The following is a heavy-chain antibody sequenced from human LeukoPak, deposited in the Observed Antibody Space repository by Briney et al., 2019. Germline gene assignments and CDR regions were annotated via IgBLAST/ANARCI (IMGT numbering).Heavy chain of an antibody. CDR1: GFTFSSYS. Sequence: GGSLRLSCAASGFTFSSYSMNWVRQAPGKGLEWVSSISSSSSYIYYADSVKGRFTISRDNAKNSLYLQMNSLRVEDTAIYYCARTLRNSFGYGNYWGQGTLVTVSS. CDR3: ARTLRNSFGYGNY. D-gene: IGHD5-18*01. V-gene: IGHV3-21*01. J-gene: IGHJ4*02. CDR2: ISSSSSYI.